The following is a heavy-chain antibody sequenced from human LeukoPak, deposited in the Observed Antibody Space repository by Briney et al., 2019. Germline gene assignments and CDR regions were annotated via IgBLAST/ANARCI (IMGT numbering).Heavy chain of an antibody. D-gene: IGHD1-7*01. Sequence: GGSLRLSCAASGFTFSSYAMHWVRQAPGKGLEWVAVISYDGSNKYYADSVKGRFTISRDNSKNTLYLQMNSLRAEDTAVYYCARGELELRSRYFDSWGQGTRVTVS. CDR3: ARGELELRSRYFDS. V-gene: IGHV3-30*01. CDR2: ISYDGSNK. J-gene: IGHJ4*02. CDR1: GFTFSSYA.